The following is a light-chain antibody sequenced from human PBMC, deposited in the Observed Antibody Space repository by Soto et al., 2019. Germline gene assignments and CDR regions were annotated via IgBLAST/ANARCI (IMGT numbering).Light chain of an antibody. Sequence: EIQLTQSPSFLSASVGDRVTITCRASQGISSYLAWYQQKPGKAPKLLIYAASTLRSGVPSRFSGSGSGTEFTLTISSLQPEDFATYYCQQLNSYPFLTFGGGTKVEIK. J-gene: IGKJ4*01. V-gene: IGKV1-9*01. CDR2: AAS. CDR1: QGISSY. CDR3: QQLNSYPFLT.